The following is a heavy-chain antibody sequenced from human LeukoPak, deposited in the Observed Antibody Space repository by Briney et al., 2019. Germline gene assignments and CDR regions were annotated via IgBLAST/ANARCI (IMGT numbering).Heavy chain of an antibody. J-gene: IGHJ4*02. CDR2: MNPNSGNT. CDR1: GYTFTSYD. CDR3: SSXRTIFGVVISDY. D-gene: IGHD3-3*01. Sequence: ASVKVSCKASGYTFTSYDINWVRQATGQGLEWMGWMNPNSGNTGYAQKFQGRVTMTRNTSISTAYMELSSLRSEDTAVYYCSSXRTIFGVVISDYWGQGTLVTVSS. V-gene: IGHV1-8*01.